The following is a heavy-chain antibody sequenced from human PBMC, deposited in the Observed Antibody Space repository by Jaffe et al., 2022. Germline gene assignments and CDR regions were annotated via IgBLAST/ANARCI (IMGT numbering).Heavy chain of an antibody. CDR1: GFTFSSYA. CDR2: ISGSGGST. Sequence: EVQLLESGGGLVQPGGSLRLSCAASGFTFSSYAMSWVRQAPGKGLEWVSAISGSGGSTYYADSVKGRFTISRDNSKNTLYLQMNSLRAEDTAVYYCAKDAAYYDFWSGYYYFDYWGQGTLVTVSS. CDR3: AKDAAYYDFWSGYYYFDY. D-gene: IGHD3-3*01. V-gene: IGHV3-23*01. J-gene: IGHJ4*02.